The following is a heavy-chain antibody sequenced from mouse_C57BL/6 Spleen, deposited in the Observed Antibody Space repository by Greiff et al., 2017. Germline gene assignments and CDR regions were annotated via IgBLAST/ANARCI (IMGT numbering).Heavy chain of an antibody. CDR2: ISNGGGST. J-gene: IGHJ1*03. Sequence: EVNLVESAGVFFPPFLSLTLSFSSSGFTFSDYYMYWVRQTPEKRLEWVAYISNGGGSTYYPDTVKGRFTISRDNAKNTLYLQMSRLKSEDTAMYYCARHENSGGYFDVWGTGTTVTVSS. CDR3: ARHENSGGYFDV. D-gene: IGHD3-2*02. V-gene: IGHV5-12*01. CDR1: GFTFSDYY.